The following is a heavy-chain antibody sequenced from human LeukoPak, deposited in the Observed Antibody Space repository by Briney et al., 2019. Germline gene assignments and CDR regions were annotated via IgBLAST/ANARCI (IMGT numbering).Heavy chain of an antibody. J-gene: IGHJ4*02. CDR1: GDTFGSYA. D-gene: IGHD5-18*01. Sequence: SVKVSCKASGDTFGSYALSWVRQAPGQGLEWMGGIIPIFGTANYAQKFQGRVTITADESTSTAYMYLSRLRCEDTAVYYCASSLGYTYGWNSWGQGTLVTVSS. CDR3: ASSLGYTYGWNS. V-gene: IGHV1-69*01. CDR2: IIPIFGTA.